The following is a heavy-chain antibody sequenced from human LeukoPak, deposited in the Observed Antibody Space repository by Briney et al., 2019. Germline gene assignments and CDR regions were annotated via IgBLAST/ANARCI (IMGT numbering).Heavy chain of an antibody. D-gene: IGHD3-22*01. V-gene: IGHV1-18*01. J-gene: IGHJ4*02. CDR2: ISVYNGNT. Sequence: ASVKVSCKASGYTFTSYGISWVRQAPGQGLEWMGWISVYNGNTNYAQKLQGRVTMTTDTSTSTAYMELRSLRSDDTAVYYCARRYYCDSSGYYYYPYFDYWGQGTLVTVSS. CDR1: GYTFTSYG. CDR3: ARRYYCDSSGYYYYPYFDY.